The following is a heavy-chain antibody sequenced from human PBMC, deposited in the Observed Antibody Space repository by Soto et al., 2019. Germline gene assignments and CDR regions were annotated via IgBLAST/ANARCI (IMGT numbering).Heavy chain of an antibody. J-gene: IGHJ4*02. D-gene: IGHD1-26*01. Sequence: SETLSLSCDVYGGSFSGYIWTWIRQTPGKGLQWIGQINHSGSANYNPSLKSRVTISVHTSKSQFSLELSSVTAADTAVYYCARGLISGSHYSGGWYYFDSWGQGTQGTVSS. CDR3: ARGLISGSHYSGGWYYFDS. CDR2: INHSGSA. CDR1: GGSFSGYI. V-gene: IGHV4-34*01.